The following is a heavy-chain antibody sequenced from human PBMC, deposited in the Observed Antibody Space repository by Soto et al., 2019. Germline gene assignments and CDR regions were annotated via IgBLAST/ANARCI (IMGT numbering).Heavy chain of an antibody. CDR3: ARAYGDYDSAGYYYYYMDV. V-gene: IGHV4-4*02. CDR1: SGSISSSNW. D-gene: IGHD4-17*01. J-gene: IGHJ6*03. Sequence: SETLSLTCAVSSGSISSSNWWSWVRQPPGKGLEWIGEIYHSGSTNYNPSLKSRVTISVDKSKNQFSLKLSSVTAADTAVYYCARAYGDYDSAGYYYYYMDVWGKGTTVTVSS. CDR2: IYHSGST.